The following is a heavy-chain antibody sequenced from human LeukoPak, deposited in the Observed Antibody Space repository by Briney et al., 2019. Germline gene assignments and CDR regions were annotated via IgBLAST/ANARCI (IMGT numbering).Heavy chain of an antibody. Sequence: GGSLRLSCAASGFTFSSYGMHWVRQAPGKGLEWVAFIRYDGSNKYYADSVKGRFTISRDNSKNTLYLQMNSLRAEDTAVYYCAKDLSGSSWNGYYYYYMDVWGKGTTVTISS. V-gene: IGHV3-30*02. D-gene: IGHD6-13*01. J-gene: IGHJ6*03. CDR1: GFTFSSYG. CDR2: IRYDGSNK. CDR3: AKDLSGSSWNGYYYYYMDV.